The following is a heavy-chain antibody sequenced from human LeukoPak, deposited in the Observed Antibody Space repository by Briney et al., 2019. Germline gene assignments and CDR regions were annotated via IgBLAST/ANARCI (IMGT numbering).Heavy chain of an antibody. CDR3: AKDLQEGWLGRPYAFDI. V-gene: IGHV3-23*01. CDR1: GFTFSSYA. CDR2: ISGTGGSK. J-gene: IGHJ3*02. Sequence: GGSLRLSCAASGFTFSSYAMSWVRQAPGKGLEWVSTISGTGGSKYYADSVKGRFTISRDNSKNTLYLQVNSLRAEDTAVYYCAKDLQEGWLGRPYAFDIWGQGTMVTVSS. D-gene: IGHD3-10*01.